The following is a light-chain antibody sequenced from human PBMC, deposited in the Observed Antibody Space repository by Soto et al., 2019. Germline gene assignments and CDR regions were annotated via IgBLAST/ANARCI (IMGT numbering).Light chain of an antibody. V-gene: IGLV2-14*01. Sequence: QSALTQPASVSGSPGQSITISCTGTSSDVGSYNYVSWYQQHPHKPPKLIIYEVTSRPSGVSDRFSGSKSGNTASLSISGLQLDDEANYYCSSNTRSITVFGTGTKLTVL. CDR2: EVT. CDR1: SSDVGSYNY. CDR3: SSNTRSITV. J-gene: IGLJ1*01.